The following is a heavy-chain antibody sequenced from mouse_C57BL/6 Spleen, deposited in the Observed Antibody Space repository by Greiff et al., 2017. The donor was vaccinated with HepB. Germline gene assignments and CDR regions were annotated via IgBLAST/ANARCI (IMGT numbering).Heavy chain of an antibody. Sequence: VQLQQSGAELARPGASVKLSCKASGYTFTSYGISWVKQRTGQGLEWIGEIYPRSGNTYYNEKFKGKATLTADKSSSTAYMELRSLTSEDSAVYFGAYSNYETWFAYWGQGTLVTVSA. CDR1: GYTFTSYG. CDR2: IYPRSGNT. CDR3: AYSNYETWFAY. V-gene: IGHV1-81*01. D-gene: IGHD2-5*01. J-gene: IGHJ3*01.